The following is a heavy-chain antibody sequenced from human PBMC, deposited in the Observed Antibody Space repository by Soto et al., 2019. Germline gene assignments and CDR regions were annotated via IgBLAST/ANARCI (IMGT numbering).Heavy chain of an antibody. CDR2: TSFSGYT. J-gene: IGHJ5*02. V-gene: IGHV4-30-4*01. CDR1: GDSVSSGDSY. D-gene: IGHD1-26*01. Sequence: QVQLQESGPGLVKPSQTLSLTCSVSGDSVSSGDSYWSWIRQPPGKALEWIGYTSFSGYTSYSPTLKSRVTISVDLSKSEFYLRLTSVTAADTAVYYCVRGGNPYHYATSGPGTFDKWGQGTLVSVSS. CDR3: VRGGNPYHYATSGPGTFDK.